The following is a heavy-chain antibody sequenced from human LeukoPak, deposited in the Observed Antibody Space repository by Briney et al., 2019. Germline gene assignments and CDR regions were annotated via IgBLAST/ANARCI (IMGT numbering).Heavy chain of an antibody. D-gene: IGHD3-10*01. CDR1: GFTFSGSS. Sequence: GGSLRLSCAASGFTFSGSSMQWVRQAPGKGLEWVGRIRSKAHSYATAYAASVKGRFTISRDNSKNTLYLQMNSLRGEDTAVYSCAKRYGLGSSPFDYWGQGALVTVSS. CDR2: IRSKAHSYAT. V-gene: IGHV3-73*01. CDR3: AKRYGLGSSPFDY. J-gene: IGHJ4*02.